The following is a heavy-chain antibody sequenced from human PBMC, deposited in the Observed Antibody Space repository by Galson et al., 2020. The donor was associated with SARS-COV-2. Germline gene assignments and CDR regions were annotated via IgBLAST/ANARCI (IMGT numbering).Heavy chain of an antibody. J-gene: IGHJ6*02. CDR1: GFAFRNYA. Sequence: GGSLRLSCAASGFAFRNYAMHWVRQAPGQGLEWVADISYDGTNKYYADFVRGRFSISRDNSKNTLSLQLNSLRTADTAVYYCARDSGGGRYGGFYYSLDVWGQGTTVTVSS. D-gene: IGHD2-15*01. CDR3: ARDSGGGRYGGFYYSLDV. CDR2: ISYDGTNK. V-gene: IGHV3-30*04.